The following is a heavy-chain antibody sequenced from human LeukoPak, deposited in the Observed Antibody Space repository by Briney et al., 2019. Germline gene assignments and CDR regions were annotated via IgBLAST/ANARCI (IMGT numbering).Heavy chain of an antibody. J-gene: IGHJ5*02. CDR2: IAYSGST. CDR3: ARLGFCTSTSCP. V-gene: IGHV4-39*01. Sequence: SETLSLTCTVSGGSVGSSTYYWGWIRQPPGRGLEWIASIAYSGSTYNPSLKSRVTISVDTSKNQFSLKLSSVTAADTAVYYCARLGFCTSTSCPWGQGTLVTVSS. CDR1: GGSVGSSTYY. D-gene: IGHD2-2*01.